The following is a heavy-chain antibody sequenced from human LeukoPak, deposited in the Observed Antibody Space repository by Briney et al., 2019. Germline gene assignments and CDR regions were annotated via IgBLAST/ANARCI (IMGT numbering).Heavy chain of an antibody. CDR1: GFSFNISA. Sequence: QPGGSLRLSCAASGFSFNISALTWVRQAPGKGLEWVSTIRNSGAKTFYADSVKGRFTISRDNSKRTVYLQMNSLRAEDTAVYYCARSNRYSSSWYDYWGQGTLVTVSS. CDR3: ARSNRYSSSWYDY. D-gene: IGHD6-13*01. CDR2: IRNSGAKT. J-gene: IGHJ4*02. V-gene: IGHV3-23*01.